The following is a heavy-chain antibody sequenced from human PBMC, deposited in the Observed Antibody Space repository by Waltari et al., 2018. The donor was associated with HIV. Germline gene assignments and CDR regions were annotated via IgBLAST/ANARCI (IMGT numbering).Heavy chain of an antibody. CDR2: ISRTSSYI. V-gene: IGHV3-21*01. J-gene: IGHJ4*02. CDR1: GFPFSGYA. D-gene: IGHD2-21*02. CDR3: ARDERRCNSGDCYPSDY. Sequence: EVHLVESGGGLVKPGESLRRPCAASGFPFSGYAMKWVRQAPGKGLEWVSAISRTSSYIYYADSVKGRFTISRDNAKNSVYLQMNSLRVEDTAVYYCARDERRCNSGDCYPSDYWGQGTLVTVSS.